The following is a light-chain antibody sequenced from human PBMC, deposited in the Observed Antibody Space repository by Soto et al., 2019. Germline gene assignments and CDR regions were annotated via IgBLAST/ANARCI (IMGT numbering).Light chain of an antibody. CDR3: QQSYSAPYT. CDR2: AAS. Sequence: DIQMTQSPSSLSTSVGDRVTITCRASQTINRSLNWYQQKPGKAPKLLIYAASSLQSGVPSRFSGSGSGTDFTLAISSLQPEDFTSYSCQQSYSAPYTFGHGTKLEIK. CDR1: QTINRS. J-gene: IGKJ2*01. V-gene: IGKV1-39*01.